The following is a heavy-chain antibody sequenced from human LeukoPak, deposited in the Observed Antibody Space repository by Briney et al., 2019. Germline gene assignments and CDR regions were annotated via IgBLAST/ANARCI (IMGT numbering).Heavy chain of an antibody. J-gene: IGHJ4*02. CDR2: IELDGTEK. CDR3: ASDRFYFGV. V-gene: IGHV3-7*05. Sequence: GGSLRLSCAASGFTFSSYWMHWVRQAPGKGLEWVANIELDGTEKYYVDSVKGRFTISRDNAKSSLYLQMNSLRAEDTAVYYCASDRFYFGVWGQGTLVTVSS. CDR1: GFTFSSYW. D-gene: IGHD3-16*01.